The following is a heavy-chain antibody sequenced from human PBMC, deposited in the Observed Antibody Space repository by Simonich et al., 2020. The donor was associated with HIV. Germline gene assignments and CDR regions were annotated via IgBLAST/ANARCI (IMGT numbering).Heavy chain of an antibody. CDR3: ATHGPGSYSSALDI. Sequence: QVQLVQSGAEVKKPGASVKVSCKASGYTFPDWNIHWVRQAPGQGREWMGRINPKSGGTDYAQKVQGRVIMTRDTSITTAYMELSRLRSDDTAFYYCATHGPGSYSSALDIWGQGTMVTVSS. CDR1: GYTFPDWN. D-gene: IGHD1-26*01. CDR2: INPKSGGT. V-gene: IGHV1-2*06. J-gene: IGHJ3*02.